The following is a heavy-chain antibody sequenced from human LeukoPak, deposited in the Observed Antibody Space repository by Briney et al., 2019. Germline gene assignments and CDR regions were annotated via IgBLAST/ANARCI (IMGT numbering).Heavy chain of an antibody. V-gene: IGHV1-2*02. Sequence: ASVKVSCKTSGYTFTGYFMHWVRQAPGQGLEWMGWINPNSGGTNYAQKFQGRVTMTRDTSISTAYMELSRLRSDDTAVYYCARDAEMATIRDAFDIWGQGTMVTVSS. CDR2: INPNSGGT. J-gene: IGHJ3*02. CDR1: GYTFTGYF. D-gene: IGHD5-24*01. CDR3: ARDAEMATIRDAFDI.